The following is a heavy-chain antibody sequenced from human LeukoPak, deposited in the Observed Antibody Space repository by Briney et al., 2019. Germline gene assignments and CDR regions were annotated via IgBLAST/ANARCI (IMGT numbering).Heavy chain of an antibody. Sequence: PGGSLRLSCAASGFTVSNNCVTWVRQPPGKGLEWVSVICGDGSTYYADSVKGRFTISKDNSKNTLYLQMDSLRAEDTAVYYCAKGPYSSGWYYFDYWGQGTRVAVSS. V-gene: IGHV3-53*01. CDR1: GFTVSNNC. J-gene: IGHJ4*02. D-gene: IGHD6-19*01. CDR2: ICGDGST. CDR3: AKGPYSSGWYYFDY.